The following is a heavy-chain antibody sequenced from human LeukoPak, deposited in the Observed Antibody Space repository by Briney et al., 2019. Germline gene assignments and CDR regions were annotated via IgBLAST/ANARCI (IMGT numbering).Heavy chain of an antibody. D-gene: IGHD2-21*02. Sequence: PGGSLRLSCAASGFTFSTYAMHWVRQAPGKGLEWVAIISYDGSNKYYADSVKGRFTISRDNSKNTLYLQMNSLRAEDTAVYYCAKLYGKVVTATSSRYFDLWGRGTLVTVSS. CDR3: AKLYGKVVTATSSRYFDL. J-gene: IGHJ2*01. CDR2: ISYDGSNK. V-gene: IGHV3-30*04. CDR1: GFTFSTYA.